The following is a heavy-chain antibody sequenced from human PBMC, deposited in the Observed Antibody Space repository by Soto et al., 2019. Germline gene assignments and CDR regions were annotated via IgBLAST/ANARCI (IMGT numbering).Heavy chain of an antibody. CDR3: VRVVGAIGPWFDP. Sequence: QVQLVQSGAEVKKPGASVKVSCKASGYNFNSYTISWVRQAPGQGLEWMGRISAYNGNTNSAQKLQGRATMTTDTSPSTAFMELRSLRSDDTAVYHCVRVVGAIGPWFDPSGQGTLVTVSS. J-gene: IGHJ5*02. D-gene: IGHD2-15*01. CDR1: GYNFNSYT. V-gene: IGHV1-18*01. CDR2: ISAYNGNT.